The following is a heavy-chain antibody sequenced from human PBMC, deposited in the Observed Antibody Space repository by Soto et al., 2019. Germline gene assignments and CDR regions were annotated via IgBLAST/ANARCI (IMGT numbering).Heavy chain of an antibody. V-gene: IGHV1-69*02. D-gene: IGHD2-2*01. J-gene: IGHJ6*03. CDR2: IIPILGIA. Sequence: QVQLVQSGAEVKKPGSSVKVSCKASGGTFSSYTISWVRQAPGQGLEWMGRIIPILGIANYAQKFQGRVTITVDKSTSTAYMELSSLRSEDTAVYYCARGYCSSTSCYGGYYYYYMDVWGKGTTVTVSS. CDR1: GGTFSSYT. CDR3: ARGYCSSTSCYGGYYYYYMDV.